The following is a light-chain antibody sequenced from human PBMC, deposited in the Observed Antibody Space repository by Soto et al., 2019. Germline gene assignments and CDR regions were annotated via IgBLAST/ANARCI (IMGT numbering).Light chain of an antibody. CDR3: CSYAGSYTLA. Sequence: QSALTQPRSVSGSPGQSVTISCTGTSSDVGGYNYVSWYQQHPGKAPKFMIYDVSKRPSGVPDRFSGSKSGNTASLTISGLQAEDEADYYCCSYAGSYTLAFGGGTKLTVL. CDR2: DVS. CDR1: SSDVGGYNY. V-gene: IGLV2-11*01. J-gene: IGLJ3*02.